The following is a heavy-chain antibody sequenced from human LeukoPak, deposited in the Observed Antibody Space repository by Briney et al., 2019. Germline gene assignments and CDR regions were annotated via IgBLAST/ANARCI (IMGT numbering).Heavy chain of an antibody. Sequence: ASVKVSCKACGYTFTGYYMHWVRQAPGQGREWMGWINPNSGGTNYAQKFQGRVTMTRDTSISTAYMELSRLRSDDTAVYYCARGNYGFGTRGHWFDPWGQGTLVTVSS. CDR3: ARGNYGFGTRGHWFDP. V-gene: IGHV1-2*02. CDR1: GYTFTGYY. CDR2: INPNSGGT. J-gene: IGHJ5*02. D-gene: IGHD3-10*01.